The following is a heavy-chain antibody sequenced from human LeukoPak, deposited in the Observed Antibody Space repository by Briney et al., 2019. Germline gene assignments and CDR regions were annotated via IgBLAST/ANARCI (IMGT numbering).Heavy chain of an antibody. CDR3: ARDRASRCPVYGMDV. CDR2: ISYDESNK. Sequence: GGSLRLSCAASGFTFSSYAMHWVRQAPGKGLEWVAVISYDESNKYYADSVKGRFIISRDNSKNTLYLQMNSLRAEDTAVYYCARDRASRCPVYGMDVWGKGTTVTVSS. D-gene: IGHD2-8*01. V-gene: IGHV3-30*04. J-gene: IGHJ6*04. CDR1: GFTFSSYA.